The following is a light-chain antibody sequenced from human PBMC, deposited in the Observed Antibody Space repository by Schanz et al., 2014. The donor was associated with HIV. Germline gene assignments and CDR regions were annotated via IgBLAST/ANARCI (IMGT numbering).Light chain of an antibody. J-gene: IGLJ3*02. CDR3: AAWDDSLSGWV. CDR2: GNS. CDR1: SSNIGAGYD. Sequence: QSVLTQPPSVSGAPGQRVTISCAGSSSNIGAGYDVHWYHHLPGSAPKLLISGNSNRPSGVPDRFSGSKSGTSASLAITGLRSEDEADYYCAAWDDSLSGWVFGGGTKLTVL. V-gene: IGLV1-40*01.